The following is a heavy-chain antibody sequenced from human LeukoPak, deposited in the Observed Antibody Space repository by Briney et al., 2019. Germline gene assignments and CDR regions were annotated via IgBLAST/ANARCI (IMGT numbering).Heavy chain of an antibody. V-gene: IGHV1-69*06. CDR1: GDTFSNYA. CDR3: ARGVSPYFYYYYMDV. D-gene: IGHD6-6*01. J-gene: IGHJ6*03. Sequence: SVKVSCKASGDTFSNYAISWVRQAPGQGLEWMGGIVPLFGTANYAQKFQGRVTITADKSTSTAYMELSSLKSEDTAVYYCARGVSPYFYYYYMDVWGKGTTVTISS. CDR2: IVPLFGTA.